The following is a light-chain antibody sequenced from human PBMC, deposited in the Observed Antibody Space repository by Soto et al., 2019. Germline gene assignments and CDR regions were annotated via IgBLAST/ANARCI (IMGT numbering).Light chain of an antibody. V-gene: IGKV1-33*01. CDR2: DAS. Sequence: DIQMTQSPSSLSASVGDRVTITCQASQDISKYLNWYQQKPGKAPKLLIYDASNLETGVPSRFSGSGSGTDFTFPITSLQPEDIATYYCQQYDNLALTFGGGTKVEIK. CDR1: QDISKY. J-gene: IGKJ4*01. CDR3: QQYDNLALT.